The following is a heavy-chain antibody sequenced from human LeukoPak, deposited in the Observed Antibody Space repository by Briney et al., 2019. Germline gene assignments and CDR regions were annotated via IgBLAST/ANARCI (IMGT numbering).Heavy chain of an antibody. Sequence: SETLSLTCAVYGGSFSGYYWSWIRQPPGKGLEWIGEINHSGSTNYNPSLKSRVTISVDTSKNQFSLKLSSVTAADTAVYYCARGDMIAARPYAFDIWGQGTMVSVSS. CDR1: GGSFSGYY. CDR3: ARGDMIAARPYAFDI. CDR2: INHSGST. D-gene: IGHD6-6*01. J-gene: IGHJ3*02. V-gene: IGHV4-34*01.